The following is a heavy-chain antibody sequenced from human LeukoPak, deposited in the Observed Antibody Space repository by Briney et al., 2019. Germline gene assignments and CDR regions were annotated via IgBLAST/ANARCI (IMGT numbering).Heavy chain of an antibody. Sequence: PGGSLRLSCAASGFTFSSQSMNWVRQAPGKGLEWVSSISSSSSYIDYADSVKGRFTISRDNAKNSLYLQMNSLRAEDTAVYYCAREGGYYDFWSGYYTGSRYYYYMDVWGKGTTVTVSS. CDR1: GFTFSSQS. CDR2: ISSSSSYI. CDR3: AREGGYYDFWSGYYTGSRYYYYMDV. D-gene: IGHD3-3*01. J-gene: IGHJ6*03. V-gene: IGHV3-21*01.